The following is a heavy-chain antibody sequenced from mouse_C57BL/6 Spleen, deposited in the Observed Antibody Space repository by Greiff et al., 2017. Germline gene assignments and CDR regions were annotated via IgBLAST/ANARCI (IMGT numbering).Heavy chain of an antibody. D-gene: IGHD2-4*01. CDR3: ASDYDGGFAY. J-gene: IGHJ3*01. CDR2: INPNNGGT. Sequence: VQLQQSGPELVKPGASVKMSCKASGYTFTDYNMHWVKQSPGKSLEWIGYINPNNGGTSYNQKFKGKATLTVNKSSSTAYMELRSLTSEDSAVYYCASDYDGGFAYWGQGTLVTVSA. CDR1: GYTFTDYN. V-gene: IGHV1-22*01.